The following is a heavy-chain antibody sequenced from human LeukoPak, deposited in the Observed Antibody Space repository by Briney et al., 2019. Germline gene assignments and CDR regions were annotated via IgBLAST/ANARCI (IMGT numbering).Heavy chain of an antibody. Sequence: SSETLSLTCTVSGGSMSSSSYYWGWIRQPPGKGLEWIGSIYYSGSTYYNPSLKSRVTISVDTSKNQFSLKLSSVTAADTAVYYCARVGAITIVDYWGQGTLVTVSS. CDR3: ARVGAITIVDY. D-gene: IGHD3-10*01. CDR2: IYYSGST. V-gene: IGHV4-39*07. CDR1: GGSMSSSSYY. J-gene: IGHJ4*02.